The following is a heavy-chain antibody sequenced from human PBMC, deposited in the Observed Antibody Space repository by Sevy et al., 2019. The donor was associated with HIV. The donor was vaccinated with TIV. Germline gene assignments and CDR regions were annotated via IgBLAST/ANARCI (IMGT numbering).Heavy chain of an antibody. CDR1: GFSLSNYW. D-gene: IGHD5-12*01. Sequence: GGSLRLSCVASGFSLSNYWMTWVRQAPGKGLEWVANINQDGHEKYYVDSVKGRFTISRDGATLFLQMNSLRAEDTAVYYCARDRARDGYNYDAFDIWGQGTMVTVSS. J-gene: IGHJ3*02. CDR2: INQDGHEK. CDR3: ARDRARDGYNYDAFDI. V-gene: IGHV3-7*01.